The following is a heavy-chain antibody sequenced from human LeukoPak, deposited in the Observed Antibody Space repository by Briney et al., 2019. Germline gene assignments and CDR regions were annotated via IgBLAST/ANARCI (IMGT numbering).Heavy chain of an antibody. CDR2: INHGGST. Sequence: SETLSLTCAVYGESFSGYYWSWIRQPPGKGLEWIGEINHGGSTNYNPSLKSRVTISVDTSKNQFSLKLSSVTAADTAVYYCTRGGHYGDYHFDYWGQGTLVTVSS. CDR3: TRGGHYGDYHFDY. V-gene: IGHV4-34*01. J-gene: IGHJ4*02. D-gene: IGHD4-17*01. CDR1: GESFSGYY.